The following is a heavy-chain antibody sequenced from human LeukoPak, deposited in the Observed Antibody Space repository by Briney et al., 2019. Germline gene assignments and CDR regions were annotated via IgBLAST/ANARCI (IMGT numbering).Heavy chain of an antibody. D-gene: IGHD2-2*01. CDR3: ARETIPAAIPGGVVYDAFDI. V-gene: IGHV1-46*01. J-gene: IGHJ3*02. Sequence: ASVKVSCKASGYTFSSYYMHWVRLAPGQGLEWMGIIDPTGGDTTYAPKFQDRVTLTRDTSTSTVYLGLSSLRSDDTAVYYCARETIPAAIPGGVVYDAFDIWGQGTMVTVSS. CDR1: GYTFSSYY. CDR2: IDPTGGDT.